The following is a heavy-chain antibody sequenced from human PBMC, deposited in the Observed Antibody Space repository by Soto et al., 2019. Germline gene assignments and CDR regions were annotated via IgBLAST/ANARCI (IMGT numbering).Heavy chain of an antibody. V-gene: IGHV4-59*12. CDR3: ARLEGLATISYYFDF. CDR2: ISHGGTT. CDR1: GASITSYY. J-gene: IGHJ4*02. Sequence: SETLSLTCSVSGASITSYYWNWIRQSPGKGLQWIGHISHGGTTNYNPSLKSRVTISLDTPKNQFSLKLNSVTAADTAVYYCARLEGLATISYYFDFWGQGAQVTVSS. D-gene: IGHD3-9*01.